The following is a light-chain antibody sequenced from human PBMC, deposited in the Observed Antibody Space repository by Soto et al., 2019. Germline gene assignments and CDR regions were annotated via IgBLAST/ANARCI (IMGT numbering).Light chain of an antibody. V-gene: IGKV4-1*01. Sequence: DIVMTQSPDSLAVSLGERATIDCKSSQNLLSSSNNRNYLAWYQQKPGQPPKMLIYWASTRESGVPDRFSGSGSGTDFTLTISSLQAEDVAVYYCQQYSSPPRTFGQGTKVDSK. CDR1: QNLLSSSNNRNY. J-gene: IGKJ1*01. CDR3: QQYSSPPRT. CDR2: WAS.